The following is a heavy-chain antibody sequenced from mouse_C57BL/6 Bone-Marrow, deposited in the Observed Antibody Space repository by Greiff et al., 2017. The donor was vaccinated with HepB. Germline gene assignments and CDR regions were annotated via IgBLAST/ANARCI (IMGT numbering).Heavy chain of an antibody. D-gene: IGHD1-1*01. CDR3: AIPSYGSYAMDY. Sequence: EVQLVESGGGLVKPGGSLKLSCAASGFTFSSYTMSWVRQTPEKRLEWVATISGGGGNTYYPDSVKGRFTISRDNAKYTLYLQVSSLGSEDTAVYYCAIPSYGSYAMDYWGQGTSVTVSS. J-gene: IGHJ4*01. CDR2: ISGGGGNT. CDR1: GFTFSSYT. V-gene: IGHV5-9*04.